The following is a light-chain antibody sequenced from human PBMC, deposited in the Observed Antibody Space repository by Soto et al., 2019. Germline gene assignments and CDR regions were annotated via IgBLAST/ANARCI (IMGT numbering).Light chain of an antibody. CDR2: DTS. V-gene: IGKV1-33*01. CDR1: QSISSW. Sequence: DIQMTQSPSPLSASVGDRVTITCRASQSISSWLAWYQQKPGKAPNILIYDTSNLETGVPSRFSGSGSGTDFTFTISSLQPEDIATYYCQQYDNLVTLGGGTKVDIK. CDR3: QQYDNLVT. J-gene: IGKJ4*01.